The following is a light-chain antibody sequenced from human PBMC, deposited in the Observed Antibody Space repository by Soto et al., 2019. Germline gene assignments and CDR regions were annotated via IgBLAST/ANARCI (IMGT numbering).Light chain of an antibody. J-gene: IGLJ2*01. V-gene: IGLV2-23*01. CDR3: CSYGRSVV. CDR2: EAS. CDR1: SNDVGTYNL. Sequence: QSALTQPASVSGSPGQSITISCTGISNDVGTYNLVSWYQHHPGKAPKLIIYEASKRPSGVPNRFSGSKSGNTASLTISGLHAGHEADYYCCSYGRSVVFGGGTKLTVL.